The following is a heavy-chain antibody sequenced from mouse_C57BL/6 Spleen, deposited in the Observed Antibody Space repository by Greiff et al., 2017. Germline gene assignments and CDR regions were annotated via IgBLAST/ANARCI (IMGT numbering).Heavy chain of an antibody. J-gene: IGHJ1*03. CDR1: GFTFSSYT. CDR3: ARQRDVGYFDV. CDR2: ISGGGGNT. Sequence: EVKLMESGGGLVKPGGSLKLSCAASGFTFSSYTMSWVRQTPEKRLEWVATISGGGGNTYYPDSVKGRFTISRDNAKNTLYLQMSSLRSEDTALYYCARQRDVGYFDVWGTGTTVTVSS. V-gene: IGHV5-9*01. D-gene: IGHD3-3*01.